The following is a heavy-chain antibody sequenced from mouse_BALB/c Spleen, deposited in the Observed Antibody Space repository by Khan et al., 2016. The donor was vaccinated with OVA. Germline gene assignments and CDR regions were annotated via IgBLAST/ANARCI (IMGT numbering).Heavy chain of an antibody. J-gene: IGHJ3*01. CDR1: GYTFTSYW. CDR2: IFPGNTDT. D-gene: IGHD4-1*01. CDR3: TRRNWDVAWFAY. Sequence: VQLQQSGTVLARPGASVKMSCKASGYTFTSYWMHWVKQRLGQGLEWIGDIFPGNTDTNYNQKFKGKAKLTAVTSTSTAYMELSSLTNEDSAVYYCTRRNWDVAWFAYRGQGTLVTVSA. V-gene: IGHV1-5*01.